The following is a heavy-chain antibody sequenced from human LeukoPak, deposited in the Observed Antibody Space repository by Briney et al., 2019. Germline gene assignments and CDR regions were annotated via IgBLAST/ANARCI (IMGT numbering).Heavy chain of an antibody. J-gene: IGHJ6*03. CDR2: ISSSSSYI. CDR1: GFTFSNAG. V-gene: IGHV3-21*01. D-gene: IGHD3-10*01. CDR3: ARDLITMVRGVIAPEEYYYYYMDV. Sequence: TGGSLRLSCTASGFTFSNAGMNWVRQAPGKGLEWVSSISSSSSYIYYADSVKGRFTISRVNAKNSLYLQMNSLRAEDTAVYYCARDLITMVRGVIAPEEYYYYYMDVWGKGTTVTVSS.